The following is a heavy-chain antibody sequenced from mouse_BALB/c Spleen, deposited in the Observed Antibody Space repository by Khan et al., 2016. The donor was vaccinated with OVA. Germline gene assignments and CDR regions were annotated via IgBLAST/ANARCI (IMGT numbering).Heavy chain of an antibody. CDR3: ARQGGIYDGPFDY. V-gene: IGHV5-9-3*01. D-gene: IGHD2-3*01. CDR1: GFTFNNYA. Sequence: VQLKESGGGLVKPGGSLKLSCAASGFTFNNYAMSWVRQTPEKRLEWVATVSSGGSYTYYPDSVKGRFTISRDNAKNTLYLQMSSLRSEDTAMYYCARQGGIYDGPFDYWGQGTTLTVSS. J-gene: IGHJ2*01. CDR2: VSSGGSYT.